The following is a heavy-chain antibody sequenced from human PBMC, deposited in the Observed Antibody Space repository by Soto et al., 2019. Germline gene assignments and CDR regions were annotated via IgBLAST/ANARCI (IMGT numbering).Heavy chain of an antibody. J-gene: IGHJ6*02. D-gene: IGHD3-10*01. CDR1: GYTFTGYY. CDR2: INPNSGGT. Sequence: RASVKVSCKASGYTFTGYYMHWVRQAPGQGLEWMGWINPNSGGTNYAQKFQGRVTMTRDTSISTAYMELSRLRSDDTAVYYCARRPSVRGVTIYYYCMDVRGQGTTVTVCS. V-gene: IGHV1-2*02. CDR3: ARRPSVRGVTIYYYCMDV.